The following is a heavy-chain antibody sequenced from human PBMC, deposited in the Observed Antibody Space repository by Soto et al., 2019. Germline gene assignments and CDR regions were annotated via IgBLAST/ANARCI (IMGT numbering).Heavy chain of an antibody. J-gene: IGHJ2*01. D-gene: IGHD6-19*01. Sequence: EVQLVESGGGLVQPGGSLRLSCAASGFSFSSYSMNWVRQAPGKGLEWVSYISHISSSIYYADSVKGRFTISRDNAKNSLCLQMNSLRVEDTAVYYCAIGIAVARGYFDLWGRGTLVTVSS. CDR1: GFSFSSYS. V-gene: IGHV3-48*01. CDR2: ISHISSSI. CDR3: AIGIAVARGYFDL.